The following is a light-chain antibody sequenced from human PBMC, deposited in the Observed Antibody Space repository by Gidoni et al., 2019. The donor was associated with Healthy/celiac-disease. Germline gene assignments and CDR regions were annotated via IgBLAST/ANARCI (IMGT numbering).Light chain of an antibody. CDR3: SSYAGSNRGV. J-gene: IGLJ2*01. V-gene: IGLV2-8*01. CDR1: SSYVGGYNY. CDR2: EVS. Sequence: ALTQPPSASGAPGQSVTISCTATSSYVGGYNYVSWYQQHPGKAPKLMIYEVSKRPSGVPDRFCGSKSGNTASLTVSGLQAEDEADYYCSSYAGSNRGVFGGGTKLTVL.